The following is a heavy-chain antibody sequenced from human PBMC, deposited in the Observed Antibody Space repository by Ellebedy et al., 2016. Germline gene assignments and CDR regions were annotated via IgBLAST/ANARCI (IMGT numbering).Heavy chain of an antibody. CDR3: ARFTFGGVIVLYYFDY. Sequence: GGSLRLXXAASGFTFSSYWMSWVRQAPGKGLEWVANIKQDGSEKYYVDSVKGRFTISRDNAKNSLYLQMNSLRAEDTAVYYCARFTFGGVIVLYYFDYWGQGTLVTVSS. CDR2: IKQDGSEK. V-gene: IGHV3-7*01. D-gene: IGHD3-16*02. CDR1: GFTFSSYW. J-gene: IGHJ4*02.